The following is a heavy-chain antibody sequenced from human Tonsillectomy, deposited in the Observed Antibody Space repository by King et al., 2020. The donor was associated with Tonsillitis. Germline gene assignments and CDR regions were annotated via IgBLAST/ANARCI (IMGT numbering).Heavy chain of an antibody. V-gene: IGHV4-61*02. CDR2: ISPGGST. CDR3: ARGVGLFDY. Sequence: VQLQESGPGLVRPSQTLSLTCSVSGGSFRSSGYYWSWIRQPAGKGLEWIGRISPGGSTDYNPSLKSRGTISVDTSKNHISLKLSSVTAADTAVYYCARGVGLFDYWGQGTVVTVSS. CDR1: GGSFRSSGYY. D-gene: IGHD1-26*01. J-gene: IGHJ4*02.